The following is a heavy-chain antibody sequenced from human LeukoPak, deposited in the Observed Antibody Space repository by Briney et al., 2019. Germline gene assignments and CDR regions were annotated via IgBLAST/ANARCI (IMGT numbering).Heavy chain of an antibody. Sequence: ASVTVSCKASGYTFTDYFMHWVRQAPGQGIEWMGWINPNSGGTDYAQKFQGRVTMTRDTSISTAYLELSRLTSDDTAVYYCARDERYDSSGYPFDYWGQGTLVTVSS. J-gene: IGHJ4*02. D-gene: IGHD3-22*01. CDR2: INPNSGGT. CDR1: GYTFTDYF. CDR3: ARDERYDSSGYPFDY. V-gene: IGHV1-2*02.